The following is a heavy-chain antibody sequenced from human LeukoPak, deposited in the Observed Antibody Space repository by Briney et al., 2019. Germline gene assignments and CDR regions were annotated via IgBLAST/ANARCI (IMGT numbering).Heavy chain of an antibody. CDR1: GGSISSSSYY. CDR3: ARHGRSLEWLCDY. V-gene: IGHV4-39*01. Sequence: PSETLSLTCTVSGGSISSSSYYWGWIRQPPGKGLEWIGSIYYSGSTYYNPSLKSRVTISVDTSKNQFSLKLSSVTAADTAVYYCARHGRSLEWLCDYWGQGTLVTVSS. D-gene: IGHD3-3*01. CDR2: IYYSGST. J-gene: IGHJ4*02.